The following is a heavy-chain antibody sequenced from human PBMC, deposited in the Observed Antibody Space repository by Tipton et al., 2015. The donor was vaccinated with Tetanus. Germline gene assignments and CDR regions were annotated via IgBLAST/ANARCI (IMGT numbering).Heavy chain of an antibody. Sequence: TLSLTCSVSGGSISTDYWSWIRQSPGRRLEWIGYVYYNGGTNYNPSLKSRVTISIGTSKNLFSLNLTPVTAADTAVYFCARGILNFDDTSQTYYWFFDLWGRGTPVTVSS. CDR2: VYYNGGT. CDR1: GGSISTDY. D-gene: IGHD3-22*01. V-gene: IGHV4-59*01. J-gene: IGHJ2*01. CDR3: ARGILNFDDTSQTYYWFFDL.